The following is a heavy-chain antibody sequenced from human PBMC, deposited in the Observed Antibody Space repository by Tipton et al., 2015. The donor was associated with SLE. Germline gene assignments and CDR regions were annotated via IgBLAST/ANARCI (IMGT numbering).Heavy chain of an antibody. V-gene: IGHV4-31*03. CDR1: GHSISNGDYY. Sequence: TLSLTCTVSGHSISNGDYYWSWIRQLPGKGLEWIGYIYLSGLTSYNPSLNNRVSISVDTSNPQFSLKLSSVTAADTAIYYCASVDDTVTTHFEHWGQGTLVTVSS. CDR3: ASVDDTVTTHFEH. D-gene: IGHD4-17*01. J-gene: IGHJ4*02. CDR2: IYLSGLT.